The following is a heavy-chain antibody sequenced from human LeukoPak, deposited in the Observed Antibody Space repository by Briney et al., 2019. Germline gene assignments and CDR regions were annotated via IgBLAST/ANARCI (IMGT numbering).Heavy chain of an antibody. J-gene: IGHJ4*02. CDR3: ARRLTRPERFDS. Sequence: SETLSLTCTVSGGSVSSDGFYWTWIRQPPGKGLEWIGYVYYSGSTNYNPSLKSRVTISLDAPKNQFSLKLNSVTAADTAVFYCARRLTRPERFDSWGQGTLVTVSS. D-gene: IGHD3-9*01. CDR2: VYYSGST. V-gene: IGHV4-61*08. CDR1: GGSVSSDGFY.